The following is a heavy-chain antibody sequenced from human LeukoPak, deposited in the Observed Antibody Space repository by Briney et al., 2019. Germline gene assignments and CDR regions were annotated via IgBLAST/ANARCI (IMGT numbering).Heavy chain of an antibody. CDR2: INEDGSRT. D-gene: IGHD1-26*01. J-gene: IGHJ4*02. Sequence: LTGGSLRLSYASSVFTFRSFWMHWVRQVPGKGLVWVSRINEDGSRTDHADSVRGRFSISRDNARNTLYLQMNSLRVEDTAVYYCAKDFVGAEDYWGQGTLVTVSS. CDR3: AKDFVGAEDY. CDR1: VFTFRSFW. V-gene: IGHV3-74*01.